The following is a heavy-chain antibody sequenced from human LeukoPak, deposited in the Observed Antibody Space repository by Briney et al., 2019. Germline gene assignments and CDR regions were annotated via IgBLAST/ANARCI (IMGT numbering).Heavy chain of an antibody. V-gene: IGHV1-2*02. CDR1: GFAFSGYY. J-gene: IGHJ1*01. CDR3: AREMYYYDTSGLSERAEYFQY. D-gene: IGHD3-22*01. CDR2: IHPNNGDT. Sequence: GVSVKVSCRTSGFAFSGYYLHWVRQAPGQGLEWMAWIHPNNGDTNYARNFEGRVTVTKDTSISTVYMELTGLHSDDTAVYYCAREMYYYDTSGLSERAEYFQYWGQGSLVTVSS.